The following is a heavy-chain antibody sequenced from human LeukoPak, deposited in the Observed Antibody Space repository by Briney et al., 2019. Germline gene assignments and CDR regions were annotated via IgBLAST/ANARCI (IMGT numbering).Heavy chain of an antibody. Sequence: PSETLSLTCAAYGGSFSGYYWSWIRQPPGKGLEWIGEINHSGSTNYNPSLKSRVTISVDTSKNQFSLKLSSVTAADTAVYYCARRYGDSVDYWGQGTLVTVSS. V-gene: IGHV4-34*01. D-gene: IGHD4-17*01. J-gene: IGHJ4*02. CDR1: GGSFSGYY. CDR2: INHSGST. CDR3: ARRYGDSVDY.